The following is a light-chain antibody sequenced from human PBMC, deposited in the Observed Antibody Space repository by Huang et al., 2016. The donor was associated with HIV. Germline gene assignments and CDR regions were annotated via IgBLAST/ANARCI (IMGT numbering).Light chain of an antibody. V-gene: IGKV1-NL1*01. CDR2: AAS. CDR3: QQYFTSPPLT. Sequence: DIQMTQSPSSLSASVGDRVTITCRASQGISTSLAWYQQKPGRAPKLLVYAASRLGSGVPSRFSGRGSGTDYTLTISRLQPEDFATYYCQQYFTSPPLTFGGGTKVEIK. CDR1: QGISTS. J-gene: IGKJ4*01.